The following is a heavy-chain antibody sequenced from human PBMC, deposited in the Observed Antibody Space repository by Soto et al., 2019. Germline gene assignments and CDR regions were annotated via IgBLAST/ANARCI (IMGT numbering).Heavy chain of an antibody. D-gene: IGHD1-26*01. CDR1: GFTFSSYS. V-gene: IGHV3-48*01. Sequence: EVQLVESGGGLVQPGGSLRLSCAASGFTFSSYSMNWVRQAPGKGLEWVSYTSSSSSIIYYADSVKGRFTISRDNAKNSLYLQMNSLRAEDTAVYYCARARVGAITPYFDYWGQGTLVTVSS. J-gene: IGHJ4*02. CDR3: ARARVGAITPYFDY. CDR2: TSSSSSII.